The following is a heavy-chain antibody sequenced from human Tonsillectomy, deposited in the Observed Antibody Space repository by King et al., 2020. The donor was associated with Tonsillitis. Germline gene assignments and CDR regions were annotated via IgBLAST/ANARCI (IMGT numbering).Heavy chain of an antibody. V-gene: IGHV4-59*08. CDR1: GGSISSSY. Sequence: VQLQESGPGLVKPSEALSLTCTVSGGSISSSYWSWIRQPPGKGLEWIGYIYHSGSTNYNPSLKSRVTISVDTSKNQFSLKLSSVTAADTAVYYCAKRDRSGTDDAFDIWGQGTMVTVSS. D-gene: IGHD3-22*01. CDR3: AKRDRSGTDDAFDI. CDR2: IYHSGST. J-gene: IGHJ3*02.